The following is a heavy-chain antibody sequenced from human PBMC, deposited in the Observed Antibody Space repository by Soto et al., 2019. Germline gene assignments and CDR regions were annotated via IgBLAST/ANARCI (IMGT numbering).Heavy chain of an antibody. J-gene: IGHJ3*01. CDR2: LYDLDGS. CDR3: ATWHEREHAYDV. Sequence: GGGLIQPGESLRLSCAAFGFTISGKKYVAWVRQAPGKGLEWVSALYDLDGSFYAASVKGRFTTSSDSSKTTVYLQMNDLRPDDTAVYYCATWHEREHAYDVWGQGTTVTVSS. D-gene: IGHD1-1*01. CDR1: GFTISGKKY. V-gene: IGHV3-53*01.